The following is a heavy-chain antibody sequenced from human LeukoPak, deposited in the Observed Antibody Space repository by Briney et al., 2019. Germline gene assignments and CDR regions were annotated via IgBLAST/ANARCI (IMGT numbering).Heavy chain of an antibody. J-gene: IGHJ4*02. CDR2: IIPIFGTA. CDR3: ARDRGYCSGGSCNSFDY. CDR1: GGTFSSYA. D-gene: IGHD2-15*01. V-gene: IGHV1-69*13. Sequence: SVKVSCKASGGTFSSYAISWMRQAPGQGLEWMGGIIPIFGTANYAQKFQGRVTITADESTSTAYMELSSLRSEDTAVYYCARDRGYCSGGSCNSFDYWGQGTLVTVSS.